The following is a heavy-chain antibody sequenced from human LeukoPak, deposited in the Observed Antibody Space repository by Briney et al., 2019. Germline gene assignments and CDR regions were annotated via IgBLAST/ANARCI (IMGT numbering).Heavy chain of an antibody. CDR2: IYYSGST. CDR1: GGSISSGDYY. V-gene: IGHV4-30-4*01. J-gene: IGHJ5*02. CDR3: ARDWSYCSSTSCIDWFDP. Sequence: SETLSLTCTVSGGSISSGDYYWSWIRQPPGKGLEWIGYIYYSGSTYYNPSLKSRVTISVDTSKNQFSLKLSSVTAADTAVYYCARDWSYCSSTSCIDWFDPWGQGTLVTVSS. D-gene: IGHD2-2*01.